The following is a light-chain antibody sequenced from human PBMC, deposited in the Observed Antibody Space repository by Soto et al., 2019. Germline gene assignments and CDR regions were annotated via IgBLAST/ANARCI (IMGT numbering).Light chain of an antibody. CDR2: EAS. J-gene: IGKJ2*01. CDR1: QDISRY. V-gene: IGKV1-33*01. Sequence: DIQMTQSPSSLSASVGDRVIITCQASQDISRYLSWIQHKPGKAPKLLIYEASNLQTGVPERFSGSESGTHFTYTISSVQTEDFATEYCQHYDNLPYSFGQGTKLEIK. CDR3: QHYDNLPYS.